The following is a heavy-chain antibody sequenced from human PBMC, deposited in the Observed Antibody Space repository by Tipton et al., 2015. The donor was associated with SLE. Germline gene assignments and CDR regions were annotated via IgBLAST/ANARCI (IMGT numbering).Heavy chain of an antibody. Sequence: TLSLTCAVSGGSISSGGYSWSWIRQPPGKGLEWIGYIYHSGSTYYNPSLKSRVTISVDRSKNQFSLKLSSVTAADTAVYYCARDQTYDSSGYGGFDYWGQGTLVTVSS. V-gene: IGHV4-30-2*01. CDR3: ARDQTYDSSGYGGFDY. CDR1: GGSISSGGYS. D-gene: IGHD3-22*01. CDR2: IYHSGST. J-gene: IGHJ4*02.